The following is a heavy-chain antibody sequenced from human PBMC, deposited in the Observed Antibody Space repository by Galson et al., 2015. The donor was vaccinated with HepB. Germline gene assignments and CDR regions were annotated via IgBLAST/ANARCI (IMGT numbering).Heavy chain of an antibody. J-gene: IGHJ2*01. V-gene: IGHV3-23*01. Sequence: SLRLSCAASGFTFSSYAMSWVRQAPGKGLEWVSAISGSGGSTYYADSVKGRFTISRDNSKNTPYLQMNSLGAEDTAVYYCAKDPSTFGEHSWYFDLWGRGTLVTVSS. D-gene: IGHD3-10*02. CDR3: AKDPSTFGEHSWYFDL. CDR2: ISGSGGST. CDR1: GFTFSSYA.